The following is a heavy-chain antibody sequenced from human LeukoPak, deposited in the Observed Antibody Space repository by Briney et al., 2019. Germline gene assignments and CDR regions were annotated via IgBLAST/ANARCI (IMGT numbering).Heavy chain of an antibody. Sequence: GGSLRLSCAASGFTFSSYAMHWVRQAPGKGLEWVAVISYDGSNKYYADSVKGRFTISRDNSKNTLYLQMNSLRAEDTAVYYCARAPYGDYFLDYWGQGTLVTVSS. D-gene: IGHD4-17*01. CDR2: ISYDGSNK. V-gene: IGHV3-30-3*01. J-gene: IGHJ4*02. CDR3: ARAPYGDYFLDY. CDR1: GFTFSSYA.